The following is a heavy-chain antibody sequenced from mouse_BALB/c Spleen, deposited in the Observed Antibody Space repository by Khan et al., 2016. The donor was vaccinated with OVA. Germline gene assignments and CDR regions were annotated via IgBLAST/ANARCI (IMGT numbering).Heavy chain of an antibody. D-gene: IGHD2-4*01. J-gene: IGHJ3*01. Sequence: EVQLQESGPGLGKPSQSLSLTCTVTGYSITSEYTWNWIRQFPGNKLEWMGFISYSGNTRYNPSLKSRISITRDTSKNQFFLQLNSVTSEDTATYYCARKDYYDYDPFPYWGQGTLVTVSA. CDR2: ISYSGNT. CDR1: GYSITSEYT. V-gene: IGHV3-2*02. CDR3: ARKDYYDYDPFPY.